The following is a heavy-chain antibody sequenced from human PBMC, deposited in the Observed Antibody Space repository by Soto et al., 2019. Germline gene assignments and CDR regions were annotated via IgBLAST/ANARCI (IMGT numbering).Heavy chain of an antibody. CDR1: GCSISSYY. CDR2: IYYSGST. D-gene: IGHD3-22*01. Sequence: SETLSLTCTFSGCSISSYYWSWIRQPPGKGLEWIGYIYYSGSTNYNPSLKSRVTISVDTSKNQFSLKLSSVTAADTAVYYCARLWGYYNDYWGQGTLVTVSS. CDR3: ARLWGYYNDY. J-gene: IGHJ4*02. V-gene: IGHV4-59*08.